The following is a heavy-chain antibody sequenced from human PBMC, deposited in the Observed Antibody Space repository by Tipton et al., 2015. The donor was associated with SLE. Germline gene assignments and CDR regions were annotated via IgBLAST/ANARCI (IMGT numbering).Heavy chain of an antibody. Sequence: SLRLSCAASGFTFSNAWMSWVRQAPGKGLEWVGRIKSKTDGGTTDYAAPVKGRFTISRDDSKNTLYLQMNSLKTEDTAVYYCATVLSPLGDYYYYMDVWGKGTTVTVSS. D-gene: IGHD3-16*01. CDR2: IKSKTDGGTT. V-gene: IGHV3-15*01. CDR3: ATVLSPLGDYYYYMDV. J-gene: IGHJ6*03. CDR1: GFTFSNAW.